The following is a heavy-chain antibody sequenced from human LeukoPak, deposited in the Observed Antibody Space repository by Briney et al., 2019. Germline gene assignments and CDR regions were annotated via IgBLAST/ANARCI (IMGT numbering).Heavy chain of an antibody. CDR2: IYSSGST. CDR3: ARLSVLLEGFDP. CDR1: GGSISNYY. J-gene: IGHJ5*02. D-gene: IGHD3-10*01. Sequence: SETPSLTCTVSGGSISNYYWSWIRQPAGKGLEWIGRIYSSGSTNYNPSLKSRVTMSVDTSTNQLSLKLSSVTAADTAVYYCARLSVLLEGFDPWGQGTLVTVSS. V-gene: IGHV4-4*07.